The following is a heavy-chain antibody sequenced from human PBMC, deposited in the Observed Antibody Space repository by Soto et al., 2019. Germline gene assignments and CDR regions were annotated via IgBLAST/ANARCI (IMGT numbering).Heavy chain of an antibody. CDR1: GYTFTSYG. CDR2: ISAYNGNT. D-gene: IGHD3-9*01. V-gene: IGHV1-18*01. Sequence: ASVKVSCKASGYTFTSYGISWVRQAPGQGLEWMGWISAYNGNTNYAQKLQGRVTMTTDTSTSTAYMELRSLRSDDTAVYYCARENDILTGYYPPLFAFWGQGTLVTVSS. CDR3: ARENDILTGYYPPLFAF. J-gene: IGHJ4*02.